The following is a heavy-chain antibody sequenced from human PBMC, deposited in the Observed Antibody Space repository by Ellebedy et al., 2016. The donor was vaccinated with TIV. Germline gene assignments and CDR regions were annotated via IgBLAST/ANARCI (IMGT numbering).Heavy chain of an antibody. CDR2: ISYDGSNK. CDR1: GFTFSSYA. D-gene: IGHD1-1*01. J-gene: IGHJ6*03. CDR3: ASCGTLNYMDV. Sequence: GESLKISCAASGFTFSSYAMHWVRQAPGKGLEWVAVISYDGSNKYYADSVKGRFTISRDNSKNTLYLQMNSLRAEDTAVYYCASCGTLNYMDVWGKGTTVTVSS. V-gene: IGHV3-30-3*01.